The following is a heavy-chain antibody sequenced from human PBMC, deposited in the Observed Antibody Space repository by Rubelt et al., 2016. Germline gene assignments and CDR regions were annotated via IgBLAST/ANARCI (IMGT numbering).Heavy chain of an antibody. Sequence: GRQAPGQGLEWMGWISAYNGNTNYAQKLQGRVTMTTDTSTSTAYMELRSLRSDDTAVYYCARGYGDYHPGAFDIWGQGTMVTVSS. CDR3: ARGYGDYHPGAFDI. V-gene: IGHV1-18*01. D-gene: IGHD4-17*01. CDR2: ISAYNGNT. J-gene: IGHJ3*02.